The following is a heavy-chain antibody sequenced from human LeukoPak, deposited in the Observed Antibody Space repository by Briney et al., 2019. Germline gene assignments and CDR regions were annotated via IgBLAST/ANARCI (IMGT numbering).Heavy chain of an antibody. Sequence: SETLSLTCAVYGGSFSGYYWSWIRQPPGKGLEWIGEINHSGSTNYNPSLKSRVTISVDTSKNQFSLKLSSVTAADTAVYYCARLPRAWFGELRSGFDYWGQGTQVTVSS. J-gene: IGHJ4*02. D-gene: IGHD3-10*01. CDR2: INHSGST. V-gene: IGHV4-34*01. CDR1: GGSFSGYY. CDR3: ARLPRAWFGELRSGFDY.